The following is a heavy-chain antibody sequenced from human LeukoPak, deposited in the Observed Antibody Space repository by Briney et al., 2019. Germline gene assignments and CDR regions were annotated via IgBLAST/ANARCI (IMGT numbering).Heavy chain of an antibody. D-gene: IGHD3-22*01. CDR1: GFTFSSYG. CDR3: AKKDPYYDSSGYRNTMPQFFDY. CDR2: IRYDGSNK. V-gene: IGHV3-30*02. J-gene: IGHJ4*02. Sequence: GGSLRLSCAASGFTFSSYGMHWVRQAPGKGLEWVAFIRYDGSNKYYADSVKGRFTISRDNSKNTLYLQMNSLRAKDTAVYYCAKKDPYYDSSGYRNTMPQFFDYWGQGTLVTVSS.